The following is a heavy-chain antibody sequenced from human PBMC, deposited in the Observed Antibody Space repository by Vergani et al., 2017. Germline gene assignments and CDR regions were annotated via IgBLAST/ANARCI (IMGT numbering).Heavy chain of an antibody. CDR3: ARGEFWSGYYRYFDY. CDR2: IHYSGRT. D-gene: IGHD3-3*01. J-gene: IGHJ4*02. Sequence: QVQLQESAPGLVKPSETLSLTCTVPGGSASSGSYYWSWIRQPAGKGLEWIGYIHYSGRTNYNPSLKSRVTISVDTSKNQFSLNLSSVTAADTAVYYCARGEFWSGYYRYFDYWGQETLVTVSS. CDR1: GGSASSGSYY. V-gene: IGHV4-61*10.